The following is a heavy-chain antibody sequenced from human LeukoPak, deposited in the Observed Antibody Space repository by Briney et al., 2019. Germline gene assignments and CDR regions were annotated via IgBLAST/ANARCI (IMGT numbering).Heavy chain of an antibody. V-gene: IGHV3-30*03. CDR1: AFTFSSYG. D-gene: IGHD6-6*01. Sequence: GGSLRLSCAASAFTFSSYGMHWVRQTPDKRLEWVAVISDDGRDTYYADSVKGRFTISRDNSKNTLYLQMNSLSPEDTAVVYCARVGRVSIYPSYMDVWGKGTTVTVSS. J-gene: IGHJ6*03. CDR2: ISDDGRDT. CDR3: ARVGRVSIYPSYMDV.